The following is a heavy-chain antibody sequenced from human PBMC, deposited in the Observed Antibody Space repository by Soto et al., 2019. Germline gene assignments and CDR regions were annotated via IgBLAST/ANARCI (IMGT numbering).Heavy chain of an antibody. CDR3: ARQLNFDGSGSYFDWFDP. V-gene: IGHV1-69*13. Sequence: SEKVSCKASGGTFSSYAIIWVRQAPGQGLEWKGGIIPIFGTANYAQKFQGRVTITADESTSTAYMELSSLRSEDTAVYYCARQLNFDGSGSYFDWFDPWGQGTLVTVSS. D-gene: IGHD3-10*01. CDR2: IIPIFGTA. CDR1: GGTFSSYA. J-gene: IGHJ5*02.